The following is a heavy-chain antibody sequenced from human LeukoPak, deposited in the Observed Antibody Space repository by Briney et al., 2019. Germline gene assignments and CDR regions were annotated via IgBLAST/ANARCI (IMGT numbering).Heavy chain of an antibody. V-gene: IGHV1-18*04. Sequence: ASVKVSCKASGYTFTSYGISWVRQAPGQGLEWMGWISAYNGNTNYAQKLQGRVTMTTDTSTSTVYMELRSLRSDDTAVYDCARDSYGSGSYRYGMDVSGKGTTVTVSS. CDR2: ISAYNGNT. CDR3: ARDSYGSGSYRYGMDV. CDR1: GYTFTSYG. D-gene: IGHD3-10*01. J-gene: IGHJ6*04.